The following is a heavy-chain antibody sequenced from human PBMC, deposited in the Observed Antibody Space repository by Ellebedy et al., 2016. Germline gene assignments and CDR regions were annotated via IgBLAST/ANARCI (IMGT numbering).Heavy chain of an antibody. J-gene: IGHJ4*02. CDR1: GYTFTNYY. CDR3: ARDKICSSTNCYGPAGY. Sequence: ASVKVSCXASGYTFTNYYIHWVRQAPGQGLEWMGIISPSGGCTTYARKFQGRVTMTRDTSTSTVSMELSSLRSEDTAVYYCARDKICSSTNCYGPAGYWGQGTLVTVSS. CDR2: ISPSGGCT. V-gene: IGHV1-46*01. D-gene: IGHD2-2*01.